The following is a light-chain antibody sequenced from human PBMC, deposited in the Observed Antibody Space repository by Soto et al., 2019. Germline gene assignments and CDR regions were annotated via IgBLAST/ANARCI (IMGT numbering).Light chain of an antibody. CDR3: SSYTSSNTLEV. CDR2: EVS. V-gene: IGLV2-14*01. J-gene: IGLJ1*01. CDR1: SSDVGGYNY. Sequence: QSVLTQPASVSGSPGQSITISCTGTSSDVGGYNYVSWYQQHPGKAPKLMIYEVSNRPSGISHRFSGSKSANTASLTISGLQAEDEADYYCSSYTSSNTLEVFGTGTKLTVL.